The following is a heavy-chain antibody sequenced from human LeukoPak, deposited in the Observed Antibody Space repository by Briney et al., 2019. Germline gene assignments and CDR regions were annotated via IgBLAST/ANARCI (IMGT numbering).Heavy chain of an antibody. Sequence: SETLSLTCTVSGGSISSSSYYWGWIRQPPGKGLEWIGSIYYSGSTYYNPSLKSRVTISVDTSKNQFSLRLSSVTAADTAVYYCAREFRTTWNNFDFWGQGTLVTVSP. CDR2: IYYSGST. V-gene: IGHV4-39*07. CDR3: AREFRTTWNNFDF. J-gene: IGHJ4*02. D-gene: IGHD1/OR15-1a*01. CDR1: GGSISSSSYY.